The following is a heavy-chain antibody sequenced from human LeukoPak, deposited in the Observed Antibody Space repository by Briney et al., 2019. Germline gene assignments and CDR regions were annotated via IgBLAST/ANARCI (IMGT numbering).Heavy chain of an antibody. CDR1: GFSLSTSGVG. J-gene: IGHJ4*02. Sequence: SGPTPVKPTQTLTLTCTFSGFSLSTSGVGVGLIRQPPGKALEWLALIYRNDDKGYSPSLKSRLTITKDTSKNQVVLKMTNMGPVPTATYYCARGVGKLRFLEWYVDYWGQGTLVTVSS. D-gene: IGHD3-3*01. CDR3: ARGVGKLRFLEWYVDY. V-gene: IGHV2-5*01. CDR2: IYRNDDK.